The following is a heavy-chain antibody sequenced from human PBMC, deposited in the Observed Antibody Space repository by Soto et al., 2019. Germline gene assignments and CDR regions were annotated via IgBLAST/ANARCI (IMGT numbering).Heavy chain of an antibody. J-gene: IGHJ4*02. V-gene: IGHV3-11*05. D-gene: IGHD3-22*01. Sequence: GGSLRLSCAASGFTFSDYYMSWIRQAPGKGLEWVSYISSSSSYTNYADSVKGRFTISRDNAKNSLYLQMNSLRAEDTAVYYCARVEGYYDSSGFRLFDYWGQGTLVTVSS. CDR2: ISSSSSYT. CDR3: ARVEGYYDSSGFRLFDY. CDR1: GFTFSDYY.